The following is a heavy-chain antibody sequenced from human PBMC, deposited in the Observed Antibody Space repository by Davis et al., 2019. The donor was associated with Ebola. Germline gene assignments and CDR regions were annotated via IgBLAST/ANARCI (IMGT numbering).Heavy chain of an antibody. Sequence: GESLKISCAASGFTFSSYAMSWVRQAPGKGLEWVSAISCSCGSTYYADSVKGRFTISRDNSKNTLYLQMNSLRAEDTAVYYCARLVVVHVDYFDYWGQGTLVTVSS. CDR3: ARLVVVHVDYFDY. D-gene: IGHD2-2*01. CDR1: GFTFSSYA. CDR2: ISCSCGST. J-gene: IGHJ4*02. V-gene: IGHV3-23*01.